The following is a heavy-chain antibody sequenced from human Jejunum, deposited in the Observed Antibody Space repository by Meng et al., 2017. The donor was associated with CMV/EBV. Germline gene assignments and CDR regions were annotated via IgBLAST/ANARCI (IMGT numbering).Heavy chain of an antibody. CDR3: AKLSGYQTTRNWFDL. CDR1: GFSLSNYG. CDR2: IGGSGDSI. J-gene: IGHJ5*02. V-gene: IGHV3-23*01. D-gene: IGHD5-12*01. Sequence: SGFSLSNYGGTWVRQAPGKGLEWVAAIGGSGDSIYNADSVKGRFTVSRDKSKNTVSLQMNSLSPEDTAVYYCAKLSGYQTTRNWFDLWGQGTLVTVSS.